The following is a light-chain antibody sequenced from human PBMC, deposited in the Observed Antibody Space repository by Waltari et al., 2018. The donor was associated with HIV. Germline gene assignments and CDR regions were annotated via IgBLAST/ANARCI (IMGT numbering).Light chain of an antibody. CDR2: EVS. Sequence: QSALTQPASVSGSPGKSITISCIGSSSDIGAYNFVSRYQQRPGKAPKLMIYEVSDRPSGSSNRFSGSKSGITASLTISGLQADDEADYYCASYTRSGILLFGGGTRLTVL. V-gene: IGLV2-14*01. J-gene: IGLJ2*01. CDR1: SSDIGAYNF. CDR3: ASYTRSGILL.